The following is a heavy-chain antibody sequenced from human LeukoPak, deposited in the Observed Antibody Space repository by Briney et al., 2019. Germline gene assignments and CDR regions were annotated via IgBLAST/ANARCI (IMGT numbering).Heavy chain of an antibody. Sequence: ASVKVSCKASGYTFTSYGISWVRQAPGQELEWMGWISAYNGNTNYAQKLQGRVTMTTDTSTSTAYMELRSLRSDDTAVYYCARDLGGVVATIFDYWGQGTLVTVSS. CDR3: ARDLGGVVATIFDY. D-gene: IGHD5-12*01. V-gene: IGHV1-18*01. CDR1: GYTFTSYG. J-gene: IGHJ4*02. CDR2: ISAYNGNT.